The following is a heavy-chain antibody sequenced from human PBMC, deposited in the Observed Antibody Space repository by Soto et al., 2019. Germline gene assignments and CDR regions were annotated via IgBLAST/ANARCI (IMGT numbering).Heavy chain of an antibody. J-gene: IGHJ4*02. Sequence: SVKVSCEASGYTFTGYYMHWGREAPVQGLEWMGWINPNSGGTNYAQKFQGRVTMTRDTSISTAYMELSRLRSDDTAVYYCASPLGIVGATIYRFDYWGQGTLVTVSS. CDR1: GYTFTGYY. V-gene: IGHV1-2*02. CDR2: INPNSGGT. CDR3: ASPLGIVGATIYRFDY. D-gene: IGHD1-26*01.